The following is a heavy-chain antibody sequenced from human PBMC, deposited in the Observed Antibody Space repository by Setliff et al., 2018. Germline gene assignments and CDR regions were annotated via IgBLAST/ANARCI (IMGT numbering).Heavy chain of an antibody. V-gene: IGHV3-30*04. J-gene: IGHJ4*02. Sequence: GGSLRLSCEASGFTFSHYPMHWVRQAPGKGLEWVAVILYDGSNEYYADSVKGRFTISRDDSKNTLYLQMNSLRAEDTAVYYCAKRGSSWSPIDFWGQGTLVTVSS. D-gene: IGHD6-13*01. CDR3: AKRGSSWSPIDF. CDR2: ILYDGSNE. CDR1: GFTFSHYP.